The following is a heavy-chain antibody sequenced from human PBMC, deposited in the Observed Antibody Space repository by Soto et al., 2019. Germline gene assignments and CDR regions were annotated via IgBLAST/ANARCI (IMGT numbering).Heavy chain of an antibody. D-gene: IGHD5-18*01. J-gene: IGHJ4*02. CDR2: INHSGST. Sequence: SETLSLTCAVYGGSFSGYYWRWIRQPPGKRLEWIGEINHSGSTNYNPSLKNRVTISVDTSKNQFSLRLSSVTAADTAVYYCARGPRGYSYGYVYWGQGTLVTVSS. CDR3: ARGPRGYSYGYVY. V-gene: IGHV4-34*01. CDR1: GGSFSGYY.